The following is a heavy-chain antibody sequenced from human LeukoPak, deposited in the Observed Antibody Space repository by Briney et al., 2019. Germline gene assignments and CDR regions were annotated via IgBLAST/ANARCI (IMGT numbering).Heavy chain of an antibody. J-gene: IGHJ5*02. D-gene: IGHD3-16*01. CDR1: GYTFTTYS. V-gene: IGHV1-3*01. CDR2: INVGNGDT. Sequence: RRASVKVSCKASGYTFTTYSIHWLRQAPGQRPEWMGWINVGNGDTKYSQKFQGRVTLTRDTSASTAYMDLSSLRSEDTALYYCARNSTLPWGDCCFDPWGQGTLVTVS. CDR3: ARNSTLPWGDCCFDP.